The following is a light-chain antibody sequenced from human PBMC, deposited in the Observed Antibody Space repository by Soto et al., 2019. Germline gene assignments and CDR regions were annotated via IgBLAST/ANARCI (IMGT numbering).Light chain of an antibody. V-gene: IGLV1-44*01. CDR2: TKN. CDR3: AAWADRLNGRV. CDR1: SSNIASNT. Sequence: QSVLTQPPSASGTPGQRVTISCSRGSSNIASNTVNWYQQVPGTAPKLLIDTKNQRPSGVPDRFSGSKSGTVASLATSGLQSEDDADYDCAAWADRLNGRVFGGGTKLTVL. J-gene: IGLJ3*02.